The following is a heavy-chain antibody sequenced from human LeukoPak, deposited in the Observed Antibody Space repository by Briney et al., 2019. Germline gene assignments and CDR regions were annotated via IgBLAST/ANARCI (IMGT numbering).Heavy chain of an antibody. J-gene: IGHJ3*02. CDR2: IIPIVRST. CDR1: GGSFSNYV. CDR3: ARVRDGYNDAYDI. D-gene: IGHD5-24*01. V-gene: IGHV1-69*06. Sequence: GASVKVSCNASGGSFSNYVITWVRQAPGQGFEWMGGIIPIVRSTNYAQMFQGRLTLTADKLTSTFYMELRSLTSADTAVYYCARVRDGYNDAYDIWGQGTMVTVTS.